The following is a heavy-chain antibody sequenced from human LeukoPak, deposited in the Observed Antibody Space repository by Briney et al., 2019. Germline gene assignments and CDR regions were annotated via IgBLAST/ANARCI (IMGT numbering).Heavy chain of an antibody. CDR2: IHTSGST. Sequence: SETLSLTCTVSRGSISTYYWSWIRQPAGKGLEWIGRIHTSGSTDYNPSLTSPVTMSVHTSRTQFSLKLKSVTAADTAVYYCAREGSMTARPFVSIDYWGQGTLVTISS. CDR1: RGSISTYY. CDR3: AREGSMTARPFVSIDY. D-gene: IGHD6-6*01. V-gene: IGHV4-4*07. J-gene: IGHJ4*02.